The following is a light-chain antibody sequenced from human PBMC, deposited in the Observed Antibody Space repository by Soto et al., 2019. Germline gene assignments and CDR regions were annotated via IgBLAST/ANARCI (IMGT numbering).Light chain of an antibody. CDR1: SSNIGSNF. CDR3: ATWDTSLSGGTWV. V-gene: IGLV1-51*01. Sequence: QSVLTQPPSVSAAPGQKVTISCSGSSSNIGSNFVSWYQQFPGTAPKLLIYDNTQRPSGIPDRFSGSKSATSATLGITGLQTGDEADYYCATWDTSLSGGTWVFGGGTKLTVL. J-gene: IGLJ3*02. CDR2: DNT.